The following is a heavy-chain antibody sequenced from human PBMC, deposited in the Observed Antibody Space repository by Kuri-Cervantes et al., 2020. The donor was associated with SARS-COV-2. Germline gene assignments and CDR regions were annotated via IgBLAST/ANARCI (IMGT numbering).Heavy chain of an antibody. CDR2: INHSGST. CDR1: GVSISSGGHY. V-gene: IGHV4-39*07. J-gene: IGHJ4*02. CDR3: ARLPWGRYSYGYLR. Sequence: SETLSLTCTVSGVSISSGGHYWGWVRQPPGKGLEWIGEINHSGSTNYNPSLKSRVTISVDTSKNQFSLKLSSVTAADTVVYYCARLPWGRYSYGYLRWGQGTLVTVYS. D-gene: IGHD5-18*01.